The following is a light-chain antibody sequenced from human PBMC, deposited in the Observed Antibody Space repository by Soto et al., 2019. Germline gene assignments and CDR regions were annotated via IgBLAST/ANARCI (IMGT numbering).Light chain of an antibody. CDR2: AAS. J-gene: IGKJ1*01. CDR3: QQSYSTPRT. CDR1: QGISTY. Sequence: DIQMTKSPSSLSAYVGDRVTITCRASQGISTYLNWYQQKPGKAPKLLIYAASSLQSGVPSRFSGSGSETDFTLTISSLQPEDFGTYYCQQSYSTPRTFGQGTKVDIK. V-gene: IGKV1-39*01.